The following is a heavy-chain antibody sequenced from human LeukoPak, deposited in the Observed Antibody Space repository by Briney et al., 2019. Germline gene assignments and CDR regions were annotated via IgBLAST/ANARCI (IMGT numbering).Heavy chain of an antibody. Sequence: ASVKVSCKASGYTFTSYYMHWVRQAPGQGLEWMGIINPSGGSTSYAQKFQGRVTMTRDTSTSTVYMELSSLRSEDTAVYYCASGTYYYDSSGYYYMGSSYWGQGTLVTVSS. CDR2: INPSGGST. CDR3: ASGTYYYDSSGYYYMGSSY. J-gene: IGHJ4*02. CDR1: GYTFTSYY. D-gene: IGHD3-22*01. V-gene: IGHV1-46*01.